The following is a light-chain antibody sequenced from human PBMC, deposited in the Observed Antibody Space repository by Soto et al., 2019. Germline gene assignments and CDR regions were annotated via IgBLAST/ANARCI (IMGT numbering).Light chain of an antibody. J-gene: IGKJ1*01. Sequence: PGTLSLSPGGRATLSCRASQSVSSTFLAWYQQKPGQAPRLLMYAASSRATGIPDRFSGSGSGTDFTLTISRLEPEDFAVYYCQQYGSSPWTFGQGTKVDIK. CDR1: QSVSSTF. CDR3: QQYGSSPWT. V-gene: IGKV3-20*01. CDR2: AAS.